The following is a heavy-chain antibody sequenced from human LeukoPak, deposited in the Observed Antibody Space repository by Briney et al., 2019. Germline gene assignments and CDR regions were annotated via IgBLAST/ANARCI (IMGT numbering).Heavy chain of an antibody. CDR3: ARTYYDILTGYYLNWFDP. CDR1: GYTFTSYG. CDR2: ISAYNGYT. Sequence: ASVKVSCKASGYTFTSYGIGWVRQAPGQGLEWMGWISAYNGYTNYAQKLQGRVTMTTDTSTSTAYMELRSLRSDDTAVYYCARTYYDILTGYYLNWFDPWGQGTLVTVSS. V-gene: IGHV1-18*01. D-gene: IGHD3-9*01. J-gene: IGHJ5*02.